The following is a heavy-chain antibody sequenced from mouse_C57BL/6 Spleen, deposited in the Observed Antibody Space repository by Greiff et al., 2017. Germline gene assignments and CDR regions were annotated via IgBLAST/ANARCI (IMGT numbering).Heavy chain of an antibody. V-gene: IGHV1-80*01. Sequence: VQLQESGAELVKPGASVKISCKASGYAFSSYWMNWVKQRPGQGLEWIGQIYPGDGGTNYNGKFKGKATLTADTSSSTAYMQLSSLTSEDSAVYVCARSMVTPYYLDYWGQGTTLTVSS. J-gene: IGHJ2*01. CDR3: ARSMVTPYYLDY. CDR2: IYPGDGGT. CDR1: GYAFSSYW. D-gene: IGHD2-2*01.